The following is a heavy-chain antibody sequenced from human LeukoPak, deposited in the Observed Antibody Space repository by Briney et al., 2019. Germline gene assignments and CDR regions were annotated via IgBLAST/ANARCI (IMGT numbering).Heavy chain of an antibody. CDR1: GFTFDDYG. CDR2: INQDGSEK. V-gene: IGHV3-7*01. CDR3: QYGSGSYYNIPDNWFDP. J-gene: IGHJ5*02. D-gene: IGHD3-10*01. Sequence: GGSLRLSCAASGFTFDDYGMSWVRQAPGKGLEWVANINQDGSEKYYGDSVKGRFTISRDNAKNSLYLQMNSLRAEDTAVYYCQYGSGSYYNIPDNWFDPWGQGTLVTVSS.